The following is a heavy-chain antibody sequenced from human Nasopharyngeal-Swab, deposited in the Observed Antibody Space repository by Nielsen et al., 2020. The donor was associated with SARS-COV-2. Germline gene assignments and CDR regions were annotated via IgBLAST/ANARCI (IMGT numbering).Heavy chain of an antibody. CDR3: ARDRVGWLQLSPDAFDI. J-gene: IGHJ3*02. Sequence: GGSLRLSCTVSGFTFSSYGMHWVRQAPGKGLEWVAVIWYDGSYKYYGDSVKGRFTISRDNSKNTLYLEMNNLRVEDTAVHYCARDRVGWLQLSPDAFDIWGQGTMVTVSS. V-gene: IGHV3-33*01. CDR1: GFTFSSYG. CDR2: IWYDGSYK. D-gene: IGHD5-24*01.